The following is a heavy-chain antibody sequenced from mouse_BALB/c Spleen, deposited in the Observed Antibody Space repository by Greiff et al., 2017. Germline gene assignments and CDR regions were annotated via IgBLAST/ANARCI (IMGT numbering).Heavy chain of an antibody. CDR3: TREGGLTTGAMDY. V-gene: IGHV5-6-4*01. CDR1: GFTFSSYT. CDR2: ISSGGSYT. Sequence: EVMLVESGGGLVKPGGSLKLSCAASGFTFSSYTMSWVRQTPEKRLEWVATISSGGSYTYYPDSVKGRFTISRDNAKNTLYLQMSSLKSEDTAMYYCTREGGLTTGAMDYWGQGTSVTVSS. J-gene: IGHJ4*01. D-gene: IGHD1-1*01.